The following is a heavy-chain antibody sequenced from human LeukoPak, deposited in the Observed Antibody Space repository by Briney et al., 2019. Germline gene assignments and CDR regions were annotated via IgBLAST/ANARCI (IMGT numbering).Heavy chain of an antibody. CDR1: GFTFSSYE. D-gene: IGHD2-15*01. CDR2: ISSSGSTI. CDR3: ARDSFFRGQRSGGSCYFDY. J-gene: IGHJ4*02. V-gene: IGHV3-48*03. Sequence: QSGGSLRLSCAASGFTFSSYEMNWVRQAPGKGLEWVSYISSSGSTIYYADSVKGRFTISRDNAKNSLYLQMNSLRAEDTAVYYCARDSFFRGQRSGGSCYFDYWGQGTLVTVSS.